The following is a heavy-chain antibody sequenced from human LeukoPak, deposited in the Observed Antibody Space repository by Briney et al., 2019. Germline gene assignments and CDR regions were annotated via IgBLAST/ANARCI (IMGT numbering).Heavy chain of an antibody. D-gene: IGHD2-8*02. J-gene: IGHJ6*03. CDR2: ISSSSSYI. CDR3: ARALVFTYYYYYMDV. V-gene: IGHV3-48*03. CDR1: GFTFSSYE. Sequence: HPGGSLRLSCAASGFTFSSYEMNWVRQAPGKGLEWVSSISSSSSYIYYADSVKGRFTISRDNAKNSLYLQMNSLRAEDTAVYYCARALVFTYYYYYMDVWGKGTTVTVSS.